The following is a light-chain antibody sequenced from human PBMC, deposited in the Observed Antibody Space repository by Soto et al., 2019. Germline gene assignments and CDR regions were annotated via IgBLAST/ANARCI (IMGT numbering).Light chain of an antibody. Sequence: ESVLTQSPGTLSLSPGERATLSCRASRSVSSSYLAGYQQTPGHVNSLPINGASSRATGITGRFSGSGSGTNFTLPISRLEAEDCADYYCQQSRTFGQGTKVDIK. J-gene: IGKJ1*01. V-gene: IGKV3-20*01. CDR3: QQSRT. CDR2: GAS. CDR1: RSVSSSY.